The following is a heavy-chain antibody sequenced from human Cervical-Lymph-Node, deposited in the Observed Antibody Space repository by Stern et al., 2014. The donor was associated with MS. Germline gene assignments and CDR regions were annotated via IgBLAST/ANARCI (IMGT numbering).Heavy chain of an antibody. CDR2: LTYNGEDT. V-gene: IGHV3-23*04. CDR3: AKIIHGGSDPGYAFDA. D-gene: IGHD1-26*01. CDR1: GFTFSTHA. Sequence: EVQLVESGGGLVHPGGSLRLSCAGSGFTFSTHAMTWVRQPPGKGLERVSALTYNGEDTYYADSARGRFTISRDNSKNTLYLQMHSLRAEDTALYYCAKIIHGGSDPGYAFDAWGQGTMVTVSS. J-gene: IGHJ3*01.